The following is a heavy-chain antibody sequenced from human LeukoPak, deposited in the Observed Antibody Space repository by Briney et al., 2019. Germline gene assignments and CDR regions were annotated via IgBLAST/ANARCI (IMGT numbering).Heavy chain of an antibody. J-gene: IGHJ4*02. V-gene: IGHV3-48*02. CDR2: ISSSSSTI. CDR1: GFTFSSYS. CDR3: ARDKRAHMVRGVIGY. D-gene: IGHD3-10*01. Sequence: GGSLRLSCAASGFTFSSYSMNWVRQAPGKGLEWVSYISSSSSTIYYADPVKGRFTISRDNAKNSLYPQMNSLRDEDTAVYYCARDKRAHMVRGVIGYWGQGTLVTVSS.